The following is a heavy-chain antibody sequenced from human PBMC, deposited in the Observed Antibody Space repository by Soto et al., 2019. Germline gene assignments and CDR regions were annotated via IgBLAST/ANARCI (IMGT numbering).Heavy chain of an antibody. J-gene: IGHJ3*02. CDR3: ARDMYPKSIAARRDAFDI. CDR2: ISSSGSTI. V-gene: IGHV3-48*03. Sequence: GGSLRLSCAASGFTFSSYEMNWVRQAPGKGLEWVSYISSSGSTIYYADSVKGRFTISRDNAKNSLYLQMNSLRAEDTAVYYCARDMYPKSIAARRDAFDIWGQGTMVTVSS. D-gene: IGHD6-6*01. CDR1: GFTFSSYE.